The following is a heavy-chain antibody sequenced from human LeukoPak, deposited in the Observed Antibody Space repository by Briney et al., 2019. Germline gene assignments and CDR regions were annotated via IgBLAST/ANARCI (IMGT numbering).Heavy chain of an antibody. CDR2: FDPEDGET. Sequence: ASVKVSCKVSGYTLTELSMHWVRQAPGKGLEWMGGFDPEDGETFYAQKFQGRVTMTEDTSTDTAYMELSSLRSEDTAVYYCATQVGATDWYFDLWGRGTLVTVSS. J-gene: IGHJ2*01. V-gene: IGHV1-24*01. D-gene: IGHD1-26*01. CDR3: ATQVGATDWYFDL. CDR1: GYTLTELS.